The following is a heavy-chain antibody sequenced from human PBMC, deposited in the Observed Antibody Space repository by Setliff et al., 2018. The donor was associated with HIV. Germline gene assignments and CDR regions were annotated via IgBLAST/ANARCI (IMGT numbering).Heavy chain of an antibody. CDR1: GGSFTDFY. D-gene: IGHD3-22*01. J-gene: IGHJ5*02. V-gene: IGHV4-34*01. Sequence: SETLSLTCAVYGGSFTDFYWTFIRQSPGKGLEWIGEITHSGSTTYDPSLKSRITVSVDTSKNQFSLNLTSVTAADTAVYYCASRVYYYDSNNFLREEGFDPWGQGTLVTVSS. CDR2: ITHSGST. CDR3: ASRVYYYDSNNFLREEGFDP.